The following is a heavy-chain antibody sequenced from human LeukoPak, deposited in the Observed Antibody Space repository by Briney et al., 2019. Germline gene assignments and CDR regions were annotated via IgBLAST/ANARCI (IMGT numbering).Heavy chain of an antibody. D-gene: IGHD6-13*01. CDR3: AREPRTGQQLDYFDY. CDR2: IKQDGSEK. J-gene: IGHJ4*02. Sequence: GGSLRLSCAASGFTFSSYWMSWVRQAPGKGLEWVANIKQDGSEKYYVDSVKGRFTISRDNAKNSLYLQMNSLRAEDTVVYYCAREPRTGQQLDYFDYWGQGTLVTVSS. CDR1: GFTFSSYW. V-gene: IGHV3-7*01.